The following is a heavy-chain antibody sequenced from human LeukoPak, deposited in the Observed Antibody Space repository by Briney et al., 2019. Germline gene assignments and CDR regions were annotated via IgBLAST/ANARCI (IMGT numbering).Heavy chain of an antibody. J-gene: IGHJ4*02. V-gene: IGHV3-23*01. CDR3: AKESVSSSSGWTDY. CDR1: GFTLSSYW. CDR2: ISGSGGST. Sequence: PGGSLRLSCAASGFTLSSYWMSWVRQAPGKGLEWVSVISGSGGSTFYADSVKGRFTISRDNSKNTLYLQMNSLRAEDTALYYCAKESVSSSSGWTDYWGQGTLVTVSS. D-gene: IGHD6-19*01.